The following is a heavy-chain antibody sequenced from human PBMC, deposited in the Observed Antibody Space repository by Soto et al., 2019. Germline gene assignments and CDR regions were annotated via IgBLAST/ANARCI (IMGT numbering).Heavy chain of an antibody. CDR3: SKDRYTYDTAGLDH. D-gene: IGHD3-16*02. Sequence: PGGSLRLSCAVSGFSFSSYAMSWVRQTPGKGLEWVSTVSASGSITHSADSVKGRFTISRDNSQNTPYLQMNGLRAEHTAVYYCSKDRYTYDTAGLDHWGQGSLVNVSS. CDR2: VSASGSIT. CDR1: GFSFSSYA. J-gene: IGHJ4*01. V-gene: IGHV3-23*01.